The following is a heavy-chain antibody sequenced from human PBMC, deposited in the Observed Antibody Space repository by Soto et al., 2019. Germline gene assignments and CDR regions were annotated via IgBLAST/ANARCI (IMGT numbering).Heavy chain of an antibody. D-gene: IGHD3-10*01. Sequence: SETLSLTCAVYGGSFSGYYWSWIRQPPGKGLEWIGEINHSGSTNHNPSLKSRVTISVDTSKNQFSLKLSSVTAADTAVYYCARTTMVRGVIIKAYYYYYMDVWGKGTTVTVSS. CDR2: INHSGST. V-gene: IGHV4-34*01. CDR1: GGSFSGYY. J-gene: IGHJ6*03. CDR3: ARTTMVRGVIIKAYYYYYMDV.